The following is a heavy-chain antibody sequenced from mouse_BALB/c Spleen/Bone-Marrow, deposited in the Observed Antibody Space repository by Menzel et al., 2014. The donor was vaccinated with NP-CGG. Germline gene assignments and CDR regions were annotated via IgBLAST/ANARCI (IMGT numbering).Heavy chain of an antibody. CDR3: ALNWDSAY. Sequence: EVKLMESGGDLVKPGGSLKLSCAASGFTFSSYGMSWVRQTPDKRLEWVATINNGGTYTYYPDSVKGRFTISRDNAKNTLYLHMNSLKSEDTAMYYCALNWDSAYWGQGTLVTVSA. V-gene: IGHV5-6*01. CDR1: GFTFSSYG. D-gene: IGHD4-1*01. J-gene: IGHJ3*01. CDR2: INNGGTYT.